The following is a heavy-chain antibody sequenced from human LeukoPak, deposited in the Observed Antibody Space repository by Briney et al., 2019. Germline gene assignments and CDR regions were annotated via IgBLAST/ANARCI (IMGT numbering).Heavy chain of an antibody. Sequence: SQTLSLTCAISGDSVSSNSAAWNWIRQSPSRGLEWLGRTYYRSKWYNNYAASVKGRITISPDTSKNQFSLQLNSVTPEDTAVYYCARDRSELRPINYFDSWGQGTLVTVSS. CDR3: ARDRSELRPINYFDS. D-gene: IGHD1-26*01. CDR2: TYYRSKWYN. J-gene: IGHJ4*02. CDR1: GDSVSSNSAA. V-gene: IGHV6-1*01.